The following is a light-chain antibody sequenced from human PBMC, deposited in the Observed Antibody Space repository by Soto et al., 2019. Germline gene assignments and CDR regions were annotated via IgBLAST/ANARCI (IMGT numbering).Light chain of an antibody. CDR2: GAS. Sequence: EIVLTQSPGTLSLSPGERATVSCRASQSISSTFLAWYQHKPGQAPRVLIYGASRRATGIPDRFSGSGSGTDFTLTISRLEPEDFALYYCQQYYSSWTFGQGTKVEMK. J-gene: IGKJ1*01. CDR1: QSISSTF. CDR3: QQYYSSWT. V-gene: IGKV3-20*01.